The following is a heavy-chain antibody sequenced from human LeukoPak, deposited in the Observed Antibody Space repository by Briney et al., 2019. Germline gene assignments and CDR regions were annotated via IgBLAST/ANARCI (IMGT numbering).Heavy chain of an antibody. Sequence: GGSLRLSCAASGFTFSSHTINWVRQAPGKGLEWVSSISGSSSYIYYADSVKGHFTISRDNSKNTVYLQMNSLSAEDTAVYYCAKNGDRGTYCSGGTCYPYYYYYMDVWGKGTTVTTSS. CDR3: AKNGDRGTYCSGGTCYPYYYYYMDV. V-gene: IGHV3-21*04. D-gene: IGHD2-15*01. J-gene: IGHJ6*03. CDR1: GFTFSSHT. CDR2: ISGSSSYI.